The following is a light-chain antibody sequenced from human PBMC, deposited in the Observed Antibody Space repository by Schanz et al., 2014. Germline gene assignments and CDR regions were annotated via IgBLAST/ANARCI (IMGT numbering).Light chain of an antibody. V-gene: IGKV3-11*01. J-gene: IGKJ4*01. CDR2: DAS. Sequence: EIVMTQSPATLSVSPGERATLSCRASQSVSSNLAWYQQKPGQAPRLLIYDASNRATGIPARFSGSGSGTDFTLSISGLEPEDFALYYCQQRDSWPLTFGGGTKVEIK. CDR1: QSVSSN. CDR3: QQRDSWPLT.